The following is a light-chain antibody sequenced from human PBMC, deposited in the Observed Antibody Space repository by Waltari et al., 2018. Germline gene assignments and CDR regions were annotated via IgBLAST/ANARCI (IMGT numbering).Light chain of an antibody. CDR2: DNH. J-gene: IGLJ3*02. Sequence: QSVVTQPPSASGTPGQSVTISCSGTGSNLGSNSVSWYQQVSGTAPKPLIYDNHERPSGVPDRFSASRFGTSATLAISGLQSEDEADYYCAAWDDTLNAWVFGGGTRVTVL. CDR3: AAWDDTLNAWV. V-gene: IGLV1-44*01. CDR1: GSNLGSNS.